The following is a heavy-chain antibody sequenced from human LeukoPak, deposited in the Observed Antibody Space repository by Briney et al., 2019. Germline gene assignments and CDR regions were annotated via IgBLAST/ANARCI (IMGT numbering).Heavy chain of an antibody. V-gene: IGHV4-61*02. CDR1: GGSISSGSYY. J-gene: IGHJ5*02. Sequence: TSETLSLTCTVSGGSISSGSYYWSWIRQPAGKGLEWIGRIYTSGSTNYNPSLKSRVTISVDTSKNQFSLKLSSVTAADTAVYYCTRAMTTVTTNWFNPWGQGTLVTVSS. D-gene: IGHD4-17*01. CDR3: TRAMTTVTTNWFNP. CDR2: IYTSGST.